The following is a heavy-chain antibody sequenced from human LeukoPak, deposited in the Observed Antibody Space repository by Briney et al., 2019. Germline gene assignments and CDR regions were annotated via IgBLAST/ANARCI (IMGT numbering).Heavy chain of an antibody. CDR2: INPSGGST. Sequence: ASVKVPCKASGYTFTSYYMHWVRQAPGQGLEWMGIINPSGGSTSYAQKFQGRVTMTRDTSTSTVYMELSSLRSEDTAVYYCARDKTKPSIAARLFDYWGQGTLVTVSS. V-gene: IGHV1-46*01. CDR1: GYTFTSYY. J-gene: IGHJ4*02. CDR3: ARDKTKPSIAARLFDY. D-gene: IGHD6-6*01.